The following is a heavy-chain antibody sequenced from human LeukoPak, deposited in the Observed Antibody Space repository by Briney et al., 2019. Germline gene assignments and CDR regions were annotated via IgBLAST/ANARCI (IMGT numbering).Heavy chain of an antibody. D-gene: IGHD3-3*01. V-gene: IGHV1-69*01. CDR2: IIPIFGTA. CDR3: ARVSRHDFWSGRYFDY. CDR1: GGTFSSYA. J-gene: IGHJ4*02. Sequence: SVKVSCKASGGTFSSYAISWVRQAPGQGLEWMGGIIPIFGTANYAQKFQGRVTITADESTSTAYMELSSLRSEDTAVYYCARVSRHDFWSGRYFDYWGQGTLVTVSS.